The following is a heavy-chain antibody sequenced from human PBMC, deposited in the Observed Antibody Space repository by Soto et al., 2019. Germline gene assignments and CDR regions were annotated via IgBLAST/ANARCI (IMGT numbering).Heavy chain of an antibody. Sequence: GESLKISCKGSGYSFTSYWIGWVRQAPGKGLEWVSVISGSDDSTYYADSVKGRFTISRDNSKNTLYLQMNSLRAEDTAVYYCAKRSSSSTFDYWGQGTLVTVSS. D-gene: IGHD6-6*01. CDR3: AKRSSSSTFDY. CDR1: GYSFTSYW. CDR2: ISGSDDST. V-gene: IGHV3-23*01. J-gene: IGHJ4*02.